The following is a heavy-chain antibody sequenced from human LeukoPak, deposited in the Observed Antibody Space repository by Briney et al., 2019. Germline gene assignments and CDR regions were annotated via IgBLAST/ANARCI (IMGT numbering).Heavy chain of an antibody. Sequence: AQTLSLICAISGHSVPTNSAAWNWITQSPSRVLEWQRSTYDRSKWYNDYAVSEKSRITINPSTSKNQFSLQLNSVTPEDTAVYYCARDKGGSGYDHLDSWGQGTLVTVSS. V-gene: IGHV6-1*01. J-gene: IGHJ4*02. CDR1: GHSVPTNSAA. CDR3: ARDKGGSGYDHLDS. D-gene: IGHD5-12*01. CDR2: TYDRSKWYN.